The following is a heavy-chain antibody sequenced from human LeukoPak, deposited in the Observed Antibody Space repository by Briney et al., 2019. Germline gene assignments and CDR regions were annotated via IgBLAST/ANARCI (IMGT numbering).Heavy chain of an antibody. Sequence: PGGSLRLSCAASGFTFSSYTMHWIRQAPGKGLEWVSSISGSNSYIFYADSVKGRFTVSRDNAKDSLYLQMNSLRAEDTAVYYCARALTTLTYEGYWGQGALVTVSS. D-gene: IGHD1-1*01. CDR1: GFTFSSYT. CDR2: ISGSNSYI. CDR3: ARALTTLTYEGY. V-gene: IGHV3-21*01. J-gene: IGHJ4*02.